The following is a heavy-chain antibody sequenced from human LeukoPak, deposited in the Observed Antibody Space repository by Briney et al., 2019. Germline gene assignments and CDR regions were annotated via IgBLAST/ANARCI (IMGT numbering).Heavy chain of an antibody. V-gene: IGHV4-59*12. Sequence: SEPLSLTCTVSGGSISSYYWSWLRQPPGKGLEWIGYIYHSGSTYYNPSLKSRVTISVDRSKNQFSLNLSSVTVADTAVYYCARETPAATPPGGIDYWGQGTLVTVSS. CDR3: ARETPAATPPGGIDY. J-gene: IGHJ4*02. D-gene: IGHD2-2*01. CDR1: GGSISSYY. CDR2: IYHSGST.